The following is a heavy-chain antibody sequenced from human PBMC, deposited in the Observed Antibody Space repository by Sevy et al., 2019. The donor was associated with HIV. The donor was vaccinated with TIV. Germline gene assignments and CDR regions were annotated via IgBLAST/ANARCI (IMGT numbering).Heavy chain of an antibody. D-gene: IGHD2-15*01. Sequence: ASVKVSCKASGYTFTSYYMHWVRQAPGQGLEWMGIINPSGGSTIYAQKFQGRVTMTRDTSTSTLYMELSSLRSEDTAVHYCARADCRGGSCHFDYWGQGTLVTVSS. V-gene: IGHV1-46*01. J-gene: IGHJ4*02. CDR1: GYTFTSYY. CDR2: INPSGGST. CDR3: ARADCRGGSCHFDY.